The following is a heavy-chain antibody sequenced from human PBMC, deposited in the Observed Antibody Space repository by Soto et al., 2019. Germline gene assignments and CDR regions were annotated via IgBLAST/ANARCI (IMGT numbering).Heavy chain of an antibody. J-gene: IGHJ4*01. D-gene: IGHD6-19*01. V-gene: IGHV4-34*01. CDR2: IYHGGTT. Sequence: SETLSLTCAVYGGSFSGYYWSCIRQPPGKGPEWIASIYHGGTTFYDPSLKSRVTVSVDKSNNQFSLKLRSVTAADTAVYYCAKAHVKVVAGSTFDYWGHGTLVTVSS. CDR3: AKAHVKVVAGSTFDY. CDR1: GGSFSGYY.